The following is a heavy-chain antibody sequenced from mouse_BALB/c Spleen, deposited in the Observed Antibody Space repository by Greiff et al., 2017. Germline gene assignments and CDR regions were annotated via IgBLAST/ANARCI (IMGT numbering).Heavy chain of an antibody. CDR3: ARDYYCYFGY. CDR2: ISSGGST. Sequence: EVQLMESGGGLVKPGGSLKLSCAASGFTFSSYAMSWVRQTPEKRLEWVASISSGGSTYYPDSVMGRFTISRDNARNNLYLQMSRLRSDDTAMYYCARDYYCYFGYWGQGTTLTVSS. D-gene: IGHD1-1*01. CDR1: GFTFSSYA. V-gene: IGHV5-6-5*01. J-gene: IGHJ2*01.